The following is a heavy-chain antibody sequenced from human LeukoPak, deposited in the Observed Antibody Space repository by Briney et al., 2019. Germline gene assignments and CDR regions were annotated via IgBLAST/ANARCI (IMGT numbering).Heavy chain of an antibody. CDR3: ARVFYSGYSRWFDP. J-gene: IGHJ5*02. Sequence: PGGSLRLSCAASGFTFSSYAMSWVRQAPGKGLEWVSAISGSGGSTYYADSVKGRFTTSRDNSKNTLYLQMNSLRAEDTAVYYCARVFYSGYSRWFDPWGQGTLVTVSS. CDR2: ISGSGGST. CDR1: GFTFSSYA. D-gene: IGHD5-12*01. V-gene: IGHV3-23*01.